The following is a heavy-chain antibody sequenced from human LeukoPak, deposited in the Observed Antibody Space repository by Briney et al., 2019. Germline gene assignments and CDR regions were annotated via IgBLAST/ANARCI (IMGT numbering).Heavy chain of an antibody. CDR1: GFTFSTYS. V-gene: IGHV3-48*02. CDR2: ISSGSSSI. J-gene: IGHJ4*02. Sequence: GGSLRLSCSASGFTFSTYSMNWVRQAPGKGLEWVSYISSGSSSISYADSVKGRFTISRDNAKNSLYLQMNSLRDEDTAVYYCARVRSASYYFEYWGQGTLVTVSS. D-gene: IGHD3-10*01. CDR3: ARVRSASYYFEY.